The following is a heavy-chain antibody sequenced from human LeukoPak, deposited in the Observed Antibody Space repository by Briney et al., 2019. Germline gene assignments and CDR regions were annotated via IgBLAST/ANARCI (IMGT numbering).Heavy chain of an antibody. D-gene: IGHD5-12*01. V-gene: IGHV3-23*01. CDR2: ISGSGDTL. Sequence: PGGSLRLSCAASGFTFSNHGMNWVRQAPGKGLEWVSGISGSGDTLYYADSVKGRFTISRDNSKNTLYLQINSLRAEDTAVYYCAKGGGYEAQYYYYYLDVWGKGTTVTISS. CDR3: AKGGGYEAQYYYYYLDV. J-gene: IGHJ6*03. CDR1: GFTFSNHG.